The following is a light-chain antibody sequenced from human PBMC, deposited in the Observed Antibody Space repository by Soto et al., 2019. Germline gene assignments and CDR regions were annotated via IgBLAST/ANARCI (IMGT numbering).Light chain of an antibody. Sequence: DIQMTQSPSSLSAFVGDRVTITCRASQGISISLAWYQQKPGKAPKLLIYAASTLQSGVPSRFSGSGSGTDFTPIISSLQPEDVATSYCRKYNNAPSLTFGQGTRLEIK. J-gene: IGKJ5*01. CDR2: AAS. V-gene: IGKV1-27*01. CDR3: RKYNNAPSLT. CDR1: QGISIS.